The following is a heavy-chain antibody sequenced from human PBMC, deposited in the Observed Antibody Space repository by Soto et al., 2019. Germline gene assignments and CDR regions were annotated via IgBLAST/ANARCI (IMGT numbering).Heavy chain of an antibody. CDR2: VSHDGRNT. D-gene: IGHD6-19*01. J-gene: IGHJ4*02. CDR3: AKGGRQWLVPSDFNY. Sequence: VQLVESGGGVVQPGRSLRLSCAASGFTFSDYAMHWVRQAPGKGLEWVAVVSHDGRNTHYADSVKGRFTISRDSSKNPVALEMHSLRAEDTAVYYCAKGGRQWLVPSDFNYWGQGALVTVSS. CDR1: GFTFSDYA. V-gene: IGHV3-30*18.